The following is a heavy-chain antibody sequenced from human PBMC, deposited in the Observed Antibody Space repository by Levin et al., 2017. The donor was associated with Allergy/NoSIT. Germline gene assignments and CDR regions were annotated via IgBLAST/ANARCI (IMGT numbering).Heavy chain of an antibody. CDR3: ARDLGTGWYDNAFEI. D-gene: IGHD6-19*01. CDR2: ISPNNGHT. CDR1: GYTFRVYG. V-gene: IGHV1-18*01. Sequence: ASVKVSCKASGYTFRVYGIIWVRQAPGEGLEWLGWISPNNGHTKVSHKVQGRVTMTTDASTTTAYFDILSLTSDDTAVYYCARDLGTGWYDNAFEIWGQGTLVSVSS. J-gene: IGHJ3*02.